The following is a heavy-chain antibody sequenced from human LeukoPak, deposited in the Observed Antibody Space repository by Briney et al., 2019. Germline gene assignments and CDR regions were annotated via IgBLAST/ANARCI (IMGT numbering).Heavy chain of an antibody. CDR3: ARDRGSLDGDYYYGMDV. CDR1: GYTFTGYY. CDR2: INPNSGGT. D-gene: IGHD3/OR15-3a*01. J-gene: IGHJ6*02. Sequence: GASVTVSCKASGYTFTGYYMHWVRQAPGQGLEWMGWINPNSGGTNYAQKFQGRVTMTRDTSISTAYMELSRLRSDDTAVYYCARDRGSLDGDYYYGMDVWGQGTTVTVSS. V-gene: IGHV1-2*02.